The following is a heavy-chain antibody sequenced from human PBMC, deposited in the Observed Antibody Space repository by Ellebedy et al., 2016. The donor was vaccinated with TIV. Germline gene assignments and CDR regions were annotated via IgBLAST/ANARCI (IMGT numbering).Heavy chain of an antibody. CDR2: ISGSGGST. J-gene: IGHJ4*02. Sequence: GESLKISXAASGFTFSSYAMSWVRQAPGKGLEWVSAISGSGGSTYYADSVKGRFTISRDNSKNTLYLQMNSLRAEDTAVYYCAKDRRGSSYYFDYWGQGTLVTVSS. CDR3: AKDRRGSSYYFDY. V-gene: IGHV3-23*01. D-gene: IGHD1-26*01. CDR1: GFTFSSYA.